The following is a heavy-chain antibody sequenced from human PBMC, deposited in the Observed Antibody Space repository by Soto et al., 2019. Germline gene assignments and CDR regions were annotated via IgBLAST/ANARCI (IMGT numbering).Heavy chain of an antibody. CDR1: GFTFDDYA. CDR3: AKPREDAAWYGGDFDF. J-gene: IGHJ4*02. V-gene: IGHV3-9*01. D-gene: IGHD3-10*01. CDR2: ISGNSGSV. Sequence: DVQLVESGGGLVQPGRSLRLSCEASGFTFDDYAMHWVRQAPGKGLEWVSGISGNSGSVGYADSVRGRFSISRANAKNSLYLRMNSLRIEDTAIYYCAKPREDAAWYGGDFDFWGQGTLVTVSS.